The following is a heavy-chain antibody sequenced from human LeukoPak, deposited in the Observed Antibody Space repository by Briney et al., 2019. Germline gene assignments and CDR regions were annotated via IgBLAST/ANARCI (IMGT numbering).Heavy chain of an antibody. Sequence: PGGSLRLSCVVSGLTCGINGIAWVRQAPRKGLEWLAPIHYGGTRTHYTAPLQGRFTISRDNSQNTLFLQIDSLRVDDPARYYCVTDCCPGEATMFGYWGQGIPVIVTS. D-gene: IGHD3-10*01. CDR1: GLTCGING. V-gene: IGHV3-23*03. CDR3: VTDCCPGEATMFGY. CDR2: IHYGGTRT. J-gene: IGHJ4*02.